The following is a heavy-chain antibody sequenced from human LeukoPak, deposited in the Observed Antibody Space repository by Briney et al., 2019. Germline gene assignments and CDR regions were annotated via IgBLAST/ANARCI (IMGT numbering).Heavy chain of an antibody. CDR2: INAGNGNT. Sequence: ASVKVSCKASGYNFSSHTIHWVRQAPGQSPEWMGWINAGNGNTKYSQKFQGRVTTSRDTSASTAYMELSSLRSEDTAVFYCARDRRYYVSGGKDGFDIWGQGTMVTVSS. J-gene: IGHJ3*02. CDR3: ARDRRYYVSGGKDGFDI. CDR1: GYNFSSHT. V-gene: IGHV1-3*01. D-gene: IGHD3-10*01.